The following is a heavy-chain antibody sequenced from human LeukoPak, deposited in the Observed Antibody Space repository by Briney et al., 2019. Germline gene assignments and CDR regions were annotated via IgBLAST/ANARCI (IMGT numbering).Heavy chain of an antibody. CDR2: TYYRCKWYN. D-gene: IGHD2-15*01. J-gene: IGHJ5*02. CDR1: GDSVSSNSAA. CDR3: ARDAPGAVVAATLGWFDP. V-gene: IGHV6-1*01. Sequence: SQTLSLTCAFSGDSVSSNSAAWNWIRQSPSRGLEWLGRTYYRCKWYNDYAESVKSRITIIPDTSKNQFSLQLNSVTPEDMAVYYCARDAPGAVVAATLGWFDPWGQGTLVTVS.